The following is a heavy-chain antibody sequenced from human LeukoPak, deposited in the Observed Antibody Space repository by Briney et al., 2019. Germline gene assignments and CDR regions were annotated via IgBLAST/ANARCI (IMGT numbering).Heavy chain of an antibody. V-gene: IGHV4-59*01. CDR3: AREYYYGSGSYYDY. Sequence: SETLSLTCTVSGGSISNYYWSWIRQPPGKGLEWIGYINYSRSTNFNPSLKSRVTISVDTSKNQFSLKLNSVTAADSAVYYCAREYYYGSGSYYDYWGQGTLVTVSS. CDR1: GGSISNYY. D-gene: IGHD3-10*01. J-gene: IGHJ4*02. CDR2: INYSRST.